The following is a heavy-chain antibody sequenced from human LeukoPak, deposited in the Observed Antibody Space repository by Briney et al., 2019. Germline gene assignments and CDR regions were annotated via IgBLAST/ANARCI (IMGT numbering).Heavy chain of an antibody. Sequence: GASVKVSCKPSGYTFTSHGISWVRQAPGQGLEWMGWIGTYKGNTNYAQMFQGRITMTTDTSTSTAYMELKNLRSDDTAVYYCARTPGMVVVKTFYCMDVWGQGTTVTVSS. J-gene: IGHJ6*02. CDR3: ARTPGMVVVKTFYCMDV. V-gene: IGHV1-18*01. CDR1: GYTFTSHG. CDR2: IGTYKGNT. D-gene: IGHD3-22*01.